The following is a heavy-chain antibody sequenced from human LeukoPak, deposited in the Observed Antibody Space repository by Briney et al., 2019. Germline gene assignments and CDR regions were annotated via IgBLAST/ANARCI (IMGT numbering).Heavy chain of an antibody. CDR3: ARGGSDPLDYYYYMDV. CDR2: INWNGGST. Sequence: GGSLRLSCAASGFTFDDYGMSWVRHAPGKGLEWVSGINWNGGSTGYADSVKGRFTISRDNAKNSLYLQMNSLRAEDTALYYCARGGSDPLDYYYYMDVWGKGTTVTVSS. CDR1: GFTFDDYG. J-gene: IGHJ6*03. V-gene: IGHV3-20*04. D-gene: IGHD1-26*01.